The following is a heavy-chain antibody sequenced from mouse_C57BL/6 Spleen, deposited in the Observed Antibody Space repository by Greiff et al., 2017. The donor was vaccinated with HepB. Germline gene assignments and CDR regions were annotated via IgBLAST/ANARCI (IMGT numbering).Heavy chain of an antibody. Sequence: VQLQQSGPGLVKPSQSLSLTCSVTGYSITSGYYWNWIRQFPGNKLEWMGYISYDGSNNYNPSLKNRISITRDTSKNQFFLKLNSVTTEDTATYYCASQGPFYAMDYWGQGTSVTVSS. J-gene: IGHJ4*01. CDR2: ISYDGSN. CDR3: ASQGPFYAMDY. V-gene: IGHV3-6*01. CDR1: GYSITSGYY.